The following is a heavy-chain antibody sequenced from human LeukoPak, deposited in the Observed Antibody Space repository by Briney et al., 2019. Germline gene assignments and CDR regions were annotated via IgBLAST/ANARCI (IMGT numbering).Heavy chain of an antibody. V-gene: IGHV3-48*02. J-gene: IGHJ4*02. CDR1: GFTFSSYS. CDR2: ISSTGNTI. CDR3: ARQYSSGWCTDY. D-gene: IGHD6-19*01. Sequence: PGGSLRLSCAASGFTFSSYSMNWVRQAPGKGLEWVSYISSTGNTIYYADSVKGRFTISRDNAKNSLFLQMNSLKDEDTAVYCCARQYSSGWCTDYWGQGTLVTVSS.